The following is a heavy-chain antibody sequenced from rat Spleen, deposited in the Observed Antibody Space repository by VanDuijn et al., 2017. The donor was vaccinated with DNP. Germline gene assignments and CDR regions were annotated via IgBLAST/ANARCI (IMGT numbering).Heavy chain of an antibody. J-gene: IGHJ2*01. Sequence: EVQLVESGGDLVQPGRSLKLSCAASGFTFSDYYMAWVRQAPTKGLEWVAYISYDGASTYYGDSVRGRFTISRDNAKNTLYLQMNSLRSEDMATYYCTRHVLPLRVWDYWGQGVMVTVSS. CDR1: GFTFSDYY. D-gene: IGHD1-3*01. CDR3: TRHVLPLRVWDY. CDR2: ISYDGAST. V-gene: IGHV5-22*01.